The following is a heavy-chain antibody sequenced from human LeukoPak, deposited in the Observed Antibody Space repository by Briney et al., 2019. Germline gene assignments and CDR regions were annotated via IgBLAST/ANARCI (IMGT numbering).Heavy chain of an antibody. J-gene: IGHJ4*02. V-gene: IGHV3-30-3*01. CDR1: GFTFSSYA. Sequence: GGSLRLSCAASGFTFSSYAMHWVRQAPGKGLEWVAVISYDGSNKYYADSVKGRFTISRDNSKNTLYLQMNSLRAEDTAVYYCARVARDSSGYYYMLDYWGQGTLVTVSS. D-gene: IGHD3-22*01. CDR2: ISYDGSNK. CDR3: ARVARDSSGYYYMLDY.